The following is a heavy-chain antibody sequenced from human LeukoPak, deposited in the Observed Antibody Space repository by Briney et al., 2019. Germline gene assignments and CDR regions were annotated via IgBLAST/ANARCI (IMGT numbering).Heavy chain of an antibody. CDR3: ARDPILTGYNWFDP. CDR1: GFTFSDYY. Sequence: PGGSLRLSCAASGFTFSDYYMSWIRQAPGKGLEWVSYISSSGSTIYYVDSVKGRFTISRDNAKNSLYLQMNSLRAEDTAVYYCARDPILTGYNWFDPWGQGTLVTVSS. D-gene: IGHD3-9*01. V-gene: IGHV3-11*01. CDR2: ISSSGSTI. J-gene: IGHJ5*02.